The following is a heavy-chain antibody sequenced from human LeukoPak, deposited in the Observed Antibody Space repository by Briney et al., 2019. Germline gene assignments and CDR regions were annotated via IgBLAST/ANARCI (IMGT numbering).Heavy chain of an antibody. CDR1: GGSFSGYY. V-gene: IGHV4-34*01. CDR3: ARVDWSAVYYYYGMDV. D-gene: IGHD3/OR15-3a*01. CDR2: INHSGST. Sequence: PSETLSLTCAVYGGSFSGYYWSWIRQPPGKGLEWIGEINHSGSTNYNPSLKSRVTISVDTSKNQFSLKLSSVTAADTAVYYFARVDWSAVYYYYGMDVWGQGTTVTVSS. J-gene: IGHJ6*02.